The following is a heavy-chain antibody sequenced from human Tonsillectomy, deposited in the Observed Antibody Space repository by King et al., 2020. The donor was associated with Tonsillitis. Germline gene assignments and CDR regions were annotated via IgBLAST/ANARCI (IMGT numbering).Heavy chain of an antibody. Sequence: VQLVESGGGLVQPGRSLRLSCAGSGFTFDDYAMHWVRQAPGKGLEWVSGISWNSGSIGYADSVKGRFTISRDNAKNSLYLQMNSLRAEDTAFYYCAKDTDSSSPTSGVDYWGQGTLVIVAS. D-gene: IGHD6-6*01. CDR1: GFTFDDYA. V-gene: IGHV3-9*01. CDR3: AKDTDSSSPTSGVDY. CDR2: ISWNSGSI. J-gene: IGHJ4*02.